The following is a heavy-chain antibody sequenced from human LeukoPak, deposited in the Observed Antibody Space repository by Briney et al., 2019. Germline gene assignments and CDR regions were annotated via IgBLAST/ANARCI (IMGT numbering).Heavy chain of an antibody. CDR2: INPNSGGT. CDR1: GYTFTGYY. CDR3: ARGYDFWSGYYDY. Sequence: ASVKVSCKASGYTFTGYYMHWVRQAPGQGLEWMGWINPNSGGTNYAQKFQGRVTMTRDTSISTAYMELSRLRSDVTAVYYCARGYDFWSGYYDYWGQGTLVTVSS. J-gene: IGHJ4*02. V-gene: IGHV1-2*02. D-gene: IGHD3-3*01.